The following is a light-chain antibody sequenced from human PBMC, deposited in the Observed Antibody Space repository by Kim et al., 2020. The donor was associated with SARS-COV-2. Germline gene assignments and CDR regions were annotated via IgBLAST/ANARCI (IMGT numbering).Light chain of an antibody. J-gene: IGKJ4*01. Sequence: ASVRDRVTITCRASQGINSYLAWYQQKPGKAPKLLIYAAFTLQSGVPSRFSGSGSGADFTLTIDSLQPDDFATYYCQQFKSYPLTFGGGTKVDIK. CDR2: AAF. CDR1: QGINSY. CDR3: QQFKSYPLT. V-gene: IGKV1-9*01.